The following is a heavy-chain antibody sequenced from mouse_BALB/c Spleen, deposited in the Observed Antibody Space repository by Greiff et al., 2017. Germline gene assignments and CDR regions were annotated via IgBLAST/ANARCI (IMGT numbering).Heavy chain of an antibody. V-gene: IGHV2-4-1*01. CDR3: AREPHRYNIYYYAMDY. CDR1: GFSLTSYG. D-gene: IGHD2-14*01. CDR2: IWSGGST. Sequence: QVQLQQSGPGLVQPSQSLSITCTVSGFSLTSYGVHWVRQSPGKGLEWLGVIWSGGSTDYNAAFISRLSISKDNSTSQVFFKMNSLQADDTAIYYCAREPHRYNIYYYAMDYWGQGTSVTVSS. J-gene: IGHJ4*01.